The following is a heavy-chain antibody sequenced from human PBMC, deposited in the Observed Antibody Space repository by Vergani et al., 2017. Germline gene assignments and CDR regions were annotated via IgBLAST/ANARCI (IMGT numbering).Heavy chain of an antibody. CDR2: ISSSSSYI. Sequence: EVQLVESGGGLVKPGGSLRLSCAASGFTFSSYSMNWVRQAPGKGLEWVSSISSSSSYIYYADSVKGRFTISRDNAKNALYLQMNSLRAEDTAVYYCARSGGYSTLYYFDYWGQGTLVTVSS. CDR3: ARSGGYSTLYYFDY. CDR1: GFTFSSYS. D-gene: IGHD4-11*01. J-gene: IGHJ4*02. V-gene: IGHV3-21*01.